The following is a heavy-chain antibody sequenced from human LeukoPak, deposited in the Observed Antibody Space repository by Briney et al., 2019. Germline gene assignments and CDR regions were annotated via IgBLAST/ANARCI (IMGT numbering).Heavy chain of an antibody. V-gene: IGHV3-7*03. CDR1: GFTFSAYW. D-gene: IGHD6-13*01. J-gene: IGHJ3*02. CDR3: AKDTHSSSWYGVDAFDI. Sequence: GGSLRLSCATSGFTFSAYWMTWVRQAPGKGLEWVANIKQDGSEKSYVDSVKGRFTISRDNSKNTLYLQMNSLRAEDTAVYYCAKDTHSSSWYGVDAFDIWGQGTMVAVSS. CDR2: IKQDGSEK.